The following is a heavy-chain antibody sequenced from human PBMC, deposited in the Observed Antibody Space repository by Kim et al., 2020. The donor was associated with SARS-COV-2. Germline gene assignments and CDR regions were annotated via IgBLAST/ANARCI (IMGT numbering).Heavy chain of an antibody. Sequence: DSVKCRFTISRDNTKNTLYLQMNSLRAEDTAVYYCAKGVQGSKGRDAFDIWGQGTMVTVSS. V-gene: IGHV3-23*01. D-gene: IGHD3-10*01. CDR3: AKGVQGSKGRDAFDI. J-gene: IGHJ3*02.